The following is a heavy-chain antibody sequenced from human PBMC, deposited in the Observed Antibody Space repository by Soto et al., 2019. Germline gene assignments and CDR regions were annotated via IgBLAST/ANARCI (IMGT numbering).Heavy chain of an antibody. CDR2: INHSGST. J-gene: IGHJ5*02. CDR3: ARGPSSITMVRGVITDNWFDP. D-gene: IGHD3-10*01. Sequence: SETLSLTCAVSGGSISSSNWWSWVRQPPGKGLEWIGEINHSGSTNYNPSLKSRVTISVDTSKNQFSLKLSSVTAADTAVYYCARGPSSITMVRGVITDNWFDPWGQGTLVTVSS. CDR1: GGSISSSNW. V-gene: IGHV4-4*02.